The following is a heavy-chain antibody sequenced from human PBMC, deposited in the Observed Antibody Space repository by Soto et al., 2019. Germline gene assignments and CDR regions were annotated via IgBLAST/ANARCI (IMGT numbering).Heavy chain of an antibody. CDR3: ARGDMYYFHX. CDR2: IYYSGST. Sequence: SDTLSLTFTVSGGSISSVDYYWSWIRQPPGKGLELIGYIYYSGSTYYNPSLKSRVTISVDTSKNQFSLKLSSVTAADTAVYYCARGDMYYFHXWGQGTLVTVSX. D-gene: IGHD3-16*01. V-gene: IGHV4-30-4*02. CDR1: GGSISSVDYY. J-gene: IGHJ4*02.